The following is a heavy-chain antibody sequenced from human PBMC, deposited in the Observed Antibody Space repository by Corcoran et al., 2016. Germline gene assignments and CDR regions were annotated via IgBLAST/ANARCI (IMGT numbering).Heavy chain of an antibody. Sequence: EVQLVEPGGGLVQPGGSLRLSCAASGFSFSSYSMNWVRQAPGKGLEWVSYIRSDSSTIYYADSVEGRFTISRANAQNSLYLQMNSLRAEETAVDYCGRDRGGSAWPLFDYWGQGALVTVSS. CDR1: GFSFSSYS. D-gene: IGHD6-19*01. CDR2: IRSDSSTI. V-gene: IGHV3-48*04. CDR3: GRDRGGSAWPLFDY. J-gene: IGHJ4*02.